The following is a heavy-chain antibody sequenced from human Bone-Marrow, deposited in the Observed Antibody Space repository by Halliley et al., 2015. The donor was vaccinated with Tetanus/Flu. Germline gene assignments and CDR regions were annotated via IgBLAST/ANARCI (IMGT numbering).Heavy chain of an antibody. Sequence: GKGLEWIGWVHYSGYPNYNPSLKNRVAISMDTSKNQYSLRLTSVTAADTAMYYCAREYSSFDYWGQGTLVTVSS. CDR3: AREYSSFDY. V-gene: IGHV4-59*01. J-gene: IGHJ4*02. D-gene: IGHD6-19*01. CDR2: VHYSGYP.